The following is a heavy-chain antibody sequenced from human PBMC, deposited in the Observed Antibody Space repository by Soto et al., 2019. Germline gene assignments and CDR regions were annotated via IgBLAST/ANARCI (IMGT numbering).Heavy chain of an antibody. CDR1: GFTFSDFA. D-gene: IGHD3-10*01. CDR3: AAPRDEYGSGVSWFTYGMDI. V-gene: IGHV3-23*01. J-gene: IGHJ6*02. CDR2: LDGAGGST. Sequence: GSLRLSGLASGFTFSDFAMPWVRHVPGRGLEWVASLDGAGGSTYYAESVRGRFSISRDNSQNTLFLQMKRLTVDDTAIYYCAAPRDEYGSGVSWFTYGMDIWGQGTTVTVS.